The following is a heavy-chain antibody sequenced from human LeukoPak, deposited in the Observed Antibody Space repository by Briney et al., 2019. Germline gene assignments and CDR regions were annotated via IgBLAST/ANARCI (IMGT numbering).Heavy chain of an antibody. CDR1: GYSFTSYG. V-gene: IGHV1-18*01. CDR2: ISGYSDKT. J-gene: IGHJ4*02. D-gene: IGHD3-3*01. Sequence: ASVTVSCKASGYSFTSYGISWVRQAPGQGLEWMGWISGYSDKTNYLQKFQDRVTMATDPSTTTAYMELRSLTSDDTAVYYCARASARTLIHDFWSGYPNFDYWGQGTLVTVSS. CDR3: ARASARTLIHDFWSGYPNFDY.